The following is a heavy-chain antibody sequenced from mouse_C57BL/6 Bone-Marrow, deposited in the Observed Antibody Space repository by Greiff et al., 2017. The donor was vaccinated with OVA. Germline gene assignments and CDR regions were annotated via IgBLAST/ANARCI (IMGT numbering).Heavy chain of an antibody. CDR1: GFNIKDYY. J-gene: IGHJ1*03. CDR3: TTYYGSSYLWYFEV. D-gene: IGHD1-1*01. CDR2: IDPEDGDT. Sequence: VQLQQSGAELVRPGASVKLSCTASGFNIKDYYMHWVKQRPEQGLEWIGRIDPEDGDTEYAPKFQGKATMTADTSSNTAYLQLSSLTSEDTAVYYCTTYYGSSYLWYFEVWGKGTTVTVSS. V-gene: IGHV14-1*01.